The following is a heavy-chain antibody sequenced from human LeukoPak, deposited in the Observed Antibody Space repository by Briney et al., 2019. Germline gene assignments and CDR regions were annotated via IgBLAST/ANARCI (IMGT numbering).Heavy chain of an antibody. J-gene: IGHJ4*02. CDR3: TTDLDCSSTSCYTPSY. CDR1: GFTFSNAW. D-gene: IGHD2-2*02. Sequence: GGSLRLPCAASGFTFSNAWMSWVRQAPGKGLEWVGRIKSKTDGGTTDYAAPVKGRFTISRDDSKNTLYLQMNSLKTEDTAVYYCTTDLDCSSTSCYTPSYWGQGTLVTVSS. CDR2: IKSKTDGGTT. V-gene: IGHV3-15*01.